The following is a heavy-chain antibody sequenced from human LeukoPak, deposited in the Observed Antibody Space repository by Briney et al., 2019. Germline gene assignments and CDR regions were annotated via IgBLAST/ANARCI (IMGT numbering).Heavy chain of an antibody. Sequence: SETLSLTCAVYGGSFSGYYWSWIRQPPGKGLEWIGEINHSGSTNYNPSLKSRVTISVDTSKNQFSLMLSSVTAADTAVYYCARGCRQRTSDYCGQGTLVTVSS. J-gene: IGHJ4*02. V-gene: IGHV4-34*01. CDR2: INHSGST. D-gene: IGHD6-25*01. CDR1: GGSFSGYY. CDR3: ARGCRQRTSDY.